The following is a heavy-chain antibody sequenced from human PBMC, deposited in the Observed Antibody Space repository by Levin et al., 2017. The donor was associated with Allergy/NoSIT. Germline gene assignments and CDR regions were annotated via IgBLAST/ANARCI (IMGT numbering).Heavy chain of an antibody. CDR3: ARDRGPYYYYMDV. CDR2: IYYSGST. Sequence: SQTLSLTCTVSGGSISSGGYYWSWIRQHPGKGLEWIGYIYYSGSTYYNPSLKSRVTISVDTSKNQFSLKLSSVTAADTAVYYCARDRGPYYYYMDVWGKGTTVTVSS. D-gene: IGHD3-10*01. CDR1: GGSISSGGYY. J-gene: IGHJ6*03. V-gene: IGHV4-31*03.